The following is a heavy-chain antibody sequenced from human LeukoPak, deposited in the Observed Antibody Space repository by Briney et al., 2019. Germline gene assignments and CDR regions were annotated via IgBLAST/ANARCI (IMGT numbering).Heavy chain of an antibody. D-gene: IGHD4-11*01. CDR2: VNHRGTT. J-gene: IGHJ4*02. Sequence: SETLSLTCAVFGVPFGCAYWAWIRQSPGKGLEWLGEVNHRGTTTFNPSLNIRLTMSVDTSKSQFSLNLTSVTTADTAVYYCARDLRSDYTKRFDSWGQGTLVTVSS. CDR1: GVPFGCAY. V-gene: IGHV4-34*01. CDR3: ARDLRSDYTKRFDS.